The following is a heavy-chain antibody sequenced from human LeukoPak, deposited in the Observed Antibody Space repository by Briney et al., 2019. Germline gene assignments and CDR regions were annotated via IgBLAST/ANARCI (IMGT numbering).Heavy chain of an antibody. CDR1: GGSFSGYY. CDR3: ARQTGSGLFILP. Sequence: LETLSLTCAVYGGSFSGYYWSWIRQPPGKGLEWIGEINHSGSTNYNPSLKSRVTISVDTSKNQFSLRLTSVTATDTAVYYCARQTGSGLFILPGGQGTLVTVSS. CDR2: INHSGST. D-gene: IGHD3/OR15-3a*01. V-gene: IGHV4-34*01. J-gene: IGHJ4*02.